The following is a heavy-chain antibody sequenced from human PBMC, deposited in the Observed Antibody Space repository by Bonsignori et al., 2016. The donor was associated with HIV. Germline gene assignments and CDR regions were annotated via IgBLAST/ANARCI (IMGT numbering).Heavy chain of an antibody. J-gene: IGHJ3*02. Sequence: GGSLRLSCAASGFTFSSYSMNWVRQAPGKGLEWVSSISSSSSYIYYADSVKGRFTISRDNAKNSLYLQMNSLRAEDTAVYYCARGGSRGAFDIWGQGTMVTVSS. D-gene: IGHD2-15*01. CDR3: ARGGSRGAFDI. CDR1: GFTFSSYS. V-gene: IGHV3-21*01. CDR2: ISSSSSYI.